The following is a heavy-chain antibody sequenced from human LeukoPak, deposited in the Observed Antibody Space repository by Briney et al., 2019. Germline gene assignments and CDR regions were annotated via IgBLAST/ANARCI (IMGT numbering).Heavy chain of an antibody. CDR2: ITDTSSTI. V-gene: IGHV3-48*04. J-gene: IGHJ4*02. D-gene: IGHD5-12*01. CDR1: GFPFSTYS. Sequence: GGSLRLSCAASGFPFSTYSVNWVRQAPGKGLEWLSYITDTSSTIFYADSVKGRFTISRDNAKNLLYLHMNSLRAEDTAIYYCARDRPHSGYDFDYWGQGTLVTVSS. CDR3: ARDRPHSGYDFDY.